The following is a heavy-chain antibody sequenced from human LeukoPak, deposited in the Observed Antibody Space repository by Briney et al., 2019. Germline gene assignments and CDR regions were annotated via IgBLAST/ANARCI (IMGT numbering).Heavy chain of an antibody. CDR3: AKAGAYDSSGYYYYLDY. CDR2: IWYDGSNK. Sequence: AGGSLRLSCAASGFTFSSYGMHWVRQAPGKGLEWVAVIWYDGSNKYYADSVKGRFTISRDNSKNTLYLQMNSLRTEDTAVYYCAKAGAYDSSGYYYYLDYWGQGTLVTVPS. D-gene: IGHD3-22*01. V-gene: IGHV3-30*02. CDR1: GFTFSSYG. J-gene: IGHJ4*02.